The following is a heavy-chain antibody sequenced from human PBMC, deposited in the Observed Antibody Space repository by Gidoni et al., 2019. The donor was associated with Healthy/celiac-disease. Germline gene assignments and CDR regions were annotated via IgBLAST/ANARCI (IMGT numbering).Heavy chain of an antibody. CDR3: ARMVRQQWLVQGDY. Sequence: EVQLVESGGGLVKPGGSLRLSCASSGFTFSSYSRNWVRQAPGNGLEWVSSLSSSSSYIYYADSVKGRFTISRDNAKNSLYLQMNSLRAEDTAVYYCARMVRQQWLVQGDYWGQGTLVTVSS. J-gene: IGHJ4*02. V-gene: IGHV3-21*01. D-gene: IGHD6-19*01. CDR1: GFTFSSYS. CDR2: LSSSSSYI.